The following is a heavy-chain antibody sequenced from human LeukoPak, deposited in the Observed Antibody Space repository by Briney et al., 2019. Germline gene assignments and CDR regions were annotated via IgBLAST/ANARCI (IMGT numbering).Heavy chain of an antibody. V-gene: IGHV1-18*01. CDR1: GYTFTGYG. Sequence: ASVKVSCKASGYTFTGYGISWVRQAPGQGLEWMGWISAYNGNTNYAQKLQGRVTMTTDTSTSTAYMELRSLRSDDTAVYYCARESEGRDGYNLAYYYMDVWGKGTTVTVSS. D-gene: IGHD5-24*01. CDR2: ISAYNGNT. J-gene: IGHJ6*03. CDR3: ARESEGRDGYNLAYYYMDV.